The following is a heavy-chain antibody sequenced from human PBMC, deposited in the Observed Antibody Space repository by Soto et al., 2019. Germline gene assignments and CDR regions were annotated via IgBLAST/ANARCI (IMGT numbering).Heavy chain of an antibody. V-gene: IGHV1-3*01. D-gene: IGHD2-21*02. Sequence: ASVKVSCKDSRYTFNSYSLHWLHQAPGKRLEWMGWINAGNGNTKYSQKFQGRVTITRDTSAGTAYMELSSLRCEDTAVYYCARSIVVVTALDYWGQGTLVTVSS. CDR1: RYTFNSYS. CDR3: ARSIVVVTALDY. CDR2: INAGNGNT. J-gene: IGHJ4*02.